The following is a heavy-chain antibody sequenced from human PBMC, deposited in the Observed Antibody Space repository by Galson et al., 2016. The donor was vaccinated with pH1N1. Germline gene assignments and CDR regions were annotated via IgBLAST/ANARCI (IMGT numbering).Heavy chain of an antibody. V-gene: IGHV4-31*03. D-gene: IGHD2-15*01. CDR3: AREDLVVGEGWDSGVDL. Sequence: TLSLTCSVSGGSISIGGFYWRWVRQHPGKGLVWIGYIFPSGHTSYSPSLKSRVSISVATSKNQFSLQLSTVTAADTAVYYCAREDLVVGEGWDSGVDLWDQGTTVTVSS. CDR1: GGSISIGGFY. CDR2: IFPSGHT. J-gene: IGHJ6*01.